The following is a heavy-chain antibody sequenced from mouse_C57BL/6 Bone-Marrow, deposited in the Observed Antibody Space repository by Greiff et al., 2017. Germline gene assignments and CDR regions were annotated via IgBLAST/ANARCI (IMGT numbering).Heavy chain of an antibody. CDR2: IYPRSGNT. V-gene: IGHV1-81*01. Sequence: VQLQQSGAELARPGASVKLSCKASGYPFTSYGISWVKQRTGQGLEWIGEIYPRSGNTYYNETFKGQATLTADKSSSTAYMELRSLTSEDAAVYFCARVGIYYYGRGYWYFDVWGTGTTVTVSS. CDR3: ARVGIYYYGRGYWYFDV. J-gene: IGHJ1*03. D-gene: IGHD1-1*01. CDR1: GYPFTSYG.